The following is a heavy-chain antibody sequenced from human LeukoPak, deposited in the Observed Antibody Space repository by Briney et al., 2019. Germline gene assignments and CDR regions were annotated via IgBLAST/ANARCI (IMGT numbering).Heavy chain of an antibody. CDR3: ARDTPYSGSYFDN. V-gene: IGHV4-59*01. Sequence: SETLSLTCTVPGDSISSYYWSWIRQPPGKGLEWIGYINYSGSTYYNPSLKSRVTISVDTSKNQFSLKLSSVTAADTAVYYCARDTPYSGSYFDNWGQGTLVTVSS. CDR2: INYSGST. J-gene: IGHJ4*02. D-gene: IGHD1-26*01. CDR1: GDSISSYY.